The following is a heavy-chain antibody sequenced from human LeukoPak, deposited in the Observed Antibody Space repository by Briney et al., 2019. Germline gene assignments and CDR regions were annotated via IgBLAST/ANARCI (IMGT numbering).Heavy chain of an antibody. J-gene: IGHJ4*02. D-gene: IGHD6-6*01. Sequence: SQTLSLTCTVSGGSISSGSYYWSWIRQPAGKGLGWIGRIYTSGSTNYNPSLKRRVTISVDTSKNQFSLKLSSVTAADTAVYYCARESIAARGSSYWGQGTLVTVSS. CDR1: GGSISSGSYY. V-gene: IGHV4-61*02. CDR3: ARESIAARGSSY. CDR2: IYTSGST.